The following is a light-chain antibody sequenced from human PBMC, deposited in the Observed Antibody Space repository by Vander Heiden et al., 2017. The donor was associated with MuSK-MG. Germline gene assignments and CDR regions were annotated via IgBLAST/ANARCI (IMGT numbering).Light chain of an antibody. CDR2: DNS. CDR3: QSYDSRLSGSRV. V-gene: IGLV1-40*01. CDR1: SSHIGAGYA. Sequence: QSVLTQPPSVSGAPGPRVTISCTGSSSHIGAGYAVHWYQQLPGTAPKLLIYDNSNRPSGVPDRFSGSKSGTSASLAITGLQAEDEADYYCQSYDSRLSGSRVFGGGTKLTVL. J-gene: IGLJ2*01.